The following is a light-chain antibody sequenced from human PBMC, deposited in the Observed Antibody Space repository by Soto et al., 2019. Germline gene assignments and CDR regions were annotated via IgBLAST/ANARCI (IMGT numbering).Light chain of an antibody. V-gene: IGKV3-20*01. CDR1: QSVTNSR. Sequence: EIVLTQSPGTLSLSPGERATLSCRASQSVTNSRLAWYQQKPGQAPKVLLYGGSNRATGIPDRFSGSGSGTDFTRTISRLEPEDFAVYYCQQGSSSPRTFGQGTNLEIK. CDR3: QQGSSSPRT. CDR2: GGS. J-gene: IGKJ2*01.